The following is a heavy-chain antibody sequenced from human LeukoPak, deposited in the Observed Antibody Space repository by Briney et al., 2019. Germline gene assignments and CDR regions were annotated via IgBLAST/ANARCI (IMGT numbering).Heavy chain of an antibody. J-gene: IGHJ3*02. V-gene: IGHV1-2*02. D-gene: IGHD3-9*01. Sequence: GASVKVSCTASGYTFTSYYMHWVRQAPGQGLEWMGWINPNSGGTNYAQKFQGRVTMTRDKSIRTAYMELSRLTSDDTAVYYCARDNPGGRSLLRYFDWLSGDAFDIWGQGTMVTVSS. CDR1: GYTFTSYY. CDR2: INPNSGGT. CDR3: ARDNPGGRSLLRYFDWLSGDAFDI.